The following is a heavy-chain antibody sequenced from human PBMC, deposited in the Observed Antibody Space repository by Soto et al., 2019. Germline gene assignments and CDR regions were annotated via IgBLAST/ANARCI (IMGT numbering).Heavy chain of an antibody. V-gene: IGHV1-3*01. CDR2: INAGNGNT. J-gene: IGHJ6*02. Sequence: ASVKVSCKASGYTFTSYAMHWVRQAPGQRLEWMGWINAGNGNTKYSQKFQGRVTMTRDTSVSTAFMELSRLRSDDTAVYYCARDAQSIAARPSNYYGMDVWCQGTTVTVSS. CDR1: GYTFTSYA. D-gene: IGHD6-6*01. CDR3: ARDAQSIAARPSNYYGMDV.